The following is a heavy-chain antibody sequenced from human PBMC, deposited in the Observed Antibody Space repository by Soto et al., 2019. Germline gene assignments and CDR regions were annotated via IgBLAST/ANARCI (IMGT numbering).Heavy chain of an antibody. CDR2: IAVGSGYT. V-gene: IGHV1-58*01. J-gene: IGHJ4*02. Sequence: SVKVSCKASGFTFTSSAFQWVRQARGQRLEWIGWIAVGSGYTNYAQRFQDRVTLTRDMSTATTYMELSRLTSEDTAIYYCAADTTAWQQMVPSDYCGQGTLVTVSS. CDR3: AADTTAWQQMVPSDY. D-gene: IGHD2-8*01. CDR1: GFTFTSSA.